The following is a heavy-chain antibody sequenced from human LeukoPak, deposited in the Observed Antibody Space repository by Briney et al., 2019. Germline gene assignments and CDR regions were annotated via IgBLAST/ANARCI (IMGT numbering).Heavy chain of an antibody. J-gene: IGHJ4*02. CDR3: AKDPGTYYYDSSYYTG. D-gene: IGHD3-22*01. Sequence: GGSLRLSCAASGFTFSSYAMSWVRQAPGKGLEWVSAISGSGGSTYYADSVKGRFTISRDNSKNTLYLQMNSLRAEDTAVYYRAKDPGTYYYDSSYYTGWGQGTLVTVSS. CDR2: ISGSGGST. V-gene: IGHV3-23*01. CDR1: GFTFSSYA.